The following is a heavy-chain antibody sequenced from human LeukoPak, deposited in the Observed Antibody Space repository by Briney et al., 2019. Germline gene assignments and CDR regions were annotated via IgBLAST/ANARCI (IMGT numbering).Heavy chain of an antibody. D-gene: IGHD3-22*01. J-gene: IGHJ4*01. CDR2: IYSSGSA. CDR1: GASINNNF. V-gene: IGHV4-59*08. CDR3: ARHRDYYDT. Sequence: SETLSLTRTVSGASINNNFWTWIRQPPGKGLEWIGYIYSSGSANYNPSLKSRVIISGDASKNQISLNLTSVTAADTAVYFCARHRDYYDTWGHGTLVTVSS.